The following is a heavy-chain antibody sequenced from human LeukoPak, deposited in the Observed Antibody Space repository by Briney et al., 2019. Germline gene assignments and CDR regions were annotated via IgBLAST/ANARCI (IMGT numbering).Heavy chain of an antibody. Sequence: GGSLRLSCAASGFTFSSYGMHWVRQAPGKGLEWVAFIRYDGSNKYYADSVKGRFTISRDNSKNTLYLQMNSLRAEDTAAYYCARDLGYQHDAFDIWGQGTMVTVSS. CDR1: GFTFSSYG. D-gene: IGHD2-2*01. V-gene: IGHV3-30*02. CDR3: ARDLGYQHDAFDI. J-gene: IGHJ3*02. CDR2: IRYDGSNK.